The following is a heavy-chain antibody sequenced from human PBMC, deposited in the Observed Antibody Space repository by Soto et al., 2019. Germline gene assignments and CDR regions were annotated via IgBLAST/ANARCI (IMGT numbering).Heavy chain of an antibody. CDR3: ARHNYGSGSTYFDY. V-gene: IGHV4-59*08. J-gene: IGHJ4*02. CDR1: GGSISSYY. Sequence: QVQLQESGRGLVKPSETLSLTCTVSGGSISSYYWSWIRQPPGKGLEWIGYIYYSGSTNYNPSLESRVTISVDTSKNQFSLELNSMPAADTAVYYCARHNYGSGSTYFDYWGQGTLVTVSS. CDR2: IYYSGST. D-gene: IGHD3-10*01.